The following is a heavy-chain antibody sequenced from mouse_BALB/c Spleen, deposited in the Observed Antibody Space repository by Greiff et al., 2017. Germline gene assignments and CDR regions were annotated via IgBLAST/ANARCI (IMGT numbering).Heavy chain of an antibody. V-gene: IGHV3-6*02. J-gene: IGHJ2*01. Sequence: VQLKQSGPGLVKPSQSLSLTCSVTGYSITSGYYWNWIRQFPGNKLEWMGYISYDGSNNYNPSLKNRISITRDTSKNQFFLKLNSVTTEDTATYYCAIFSYYYGSSYAYWGQGTTLTVSS. CDR3: AIFSYYYGSSYAY. CDR1: GYSITSGYY. D-gene: IGHD1-1*01. CDR2: ISYDGSN.